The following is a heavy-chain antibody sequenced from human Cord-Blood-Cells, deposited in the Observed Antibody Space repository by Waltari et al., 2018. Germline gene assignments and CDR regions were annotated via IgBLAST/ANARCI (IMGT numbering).Heavy chain of an antibody. CDR2: VWYDGSNK. V-gene: IGHV3-33*01. CDR1: GFTFSSYG. Sequence: QVQLVESGGGVVQPGRSLRLSCAASGFTFSSYGMHWVRQAPGKGLEWVAVVWYDGSNKYYADSVKGRFTISRDNSKNTLYLQMNSLRAEDTAVYYCARAEYWYFDLWGRGTLVTVSS. CDR3: ARAEYWYFDL. J-gene: IGHJ2*01.